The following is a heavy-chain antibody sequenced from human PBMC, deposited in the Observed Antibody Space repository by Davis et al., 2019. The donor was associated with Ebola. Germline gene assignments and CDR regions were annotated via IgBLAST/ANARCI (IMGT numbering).Heavy chain of an antibody. CDR2: INSGNGNP. CDR1: GYTFPSYA. J-gene: IGHJ4*02. D-gene: IGHD3-22*01. V-gene: IGHV1-3*01. Sequence: CNSPGYTFPSYAMHRVRQAPGQRLEWMGGINSGNGNPKYSQKFHGRVTITRDTPATTAYMELSSLRPGDTAVYYCTYDSSGYYKNTNFDYWGQGTLVTVSS. CDR3: TYDSSGYYKNTNFDY.